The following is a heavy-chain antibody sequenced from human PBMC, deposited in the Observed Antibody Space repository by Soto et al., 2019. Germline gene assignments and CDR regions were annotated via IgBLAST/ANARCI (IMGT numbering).Heavy chain of an antibody. V-gene: IGHV3-30-3*01. J-gene: IGHJ4*02. D-gene: IGHD3-22*01. CDR1: GFTFSNYA. Sequence: QVQLVESAGGVVQPGRSLRLSCAASGFTFSNYAMHWVRQAPGKGLEWVAVISYDGSNKYYADSVKGRFTISRDNSKNTLFLQMNSLRAEDTAVYYCAREPAYYYDSSGYSVPFGYWGQGTLVTVSS. CDR3: AREPAYYYDSSGYSVPFGY. CDR2: ISYDGSNK.